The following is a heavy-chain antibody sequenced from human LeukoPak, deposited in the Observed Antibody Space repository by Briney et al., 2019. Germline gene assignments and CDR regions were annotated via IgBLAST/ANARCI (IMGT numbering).Heavy chain of an antibody. J-gene: IGHJ4*02. CDR1: GGSFSGYY. Sequence: SETLSLTCAVYGGSFSGYYWSWIRQPPGKGLEWIGYIYHSGSTYYNPSLKSRVTISVDRSKNQFSLKLSSVTAADTAVYYCARDYYGVVDYWGQGTLVTVSS. CDR2: IYHSGST. CDR3: ARDYYGVVDY. V-gene: IGHV4-34*01. D-gene: IGHD3-22*01.